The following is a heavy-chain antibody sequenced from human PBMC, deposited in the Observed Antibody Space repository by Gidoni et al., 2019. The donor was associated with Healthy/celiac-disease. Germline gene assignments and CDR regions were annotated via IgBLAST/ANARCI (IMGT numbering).Heavy chain of an antibody. V-gene: IGHV4-34*01. J-gene: IGHJ6*02. CDR1: GGSFSGYY. CDR2: INHSGST. CDR3: ARTRIVVVPADLYYYYYGMDV. Sequence: QVQLQQWGAGLLKPSETLSLTCAVYGGSFSGYYWSWIRQPPGKGLEWIGEINHSGSTNYNPSLKSRVTISVDTSKNQFSLKLSSVTAADTAVYYCARTRIVVVPADLYYYYYGMDVWGQGTTVTVSS. D-gene: IGHD2-2*01.